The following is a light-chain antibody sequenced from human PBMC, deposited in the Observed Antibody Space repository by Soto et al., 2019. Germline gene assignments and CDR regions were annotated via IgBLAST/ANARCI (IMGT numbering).Light chain of an antibody. Sequence: IVLTQSPATLSLSPGIRATLSFRASQNISSYLIWYQQKPGQAPRLLIYGASTRATGFPARFSGSGSGTDFTLTISSLQSEDFAVYYCQQYDKWPPTFGQGTKVDIK. J-gene: IGKJ1*01. CDR3: QQYDKWPPT. CDR2: GAS. V-gene: IGKV3-15*01. CDR1: QNISSY.